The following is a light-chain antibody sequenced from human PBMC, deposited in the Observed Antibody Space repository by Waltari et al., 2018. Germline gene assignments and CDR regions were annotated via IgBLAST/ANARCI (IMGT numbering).Light chain of an antibody. CDR2: GAS. V-gene: IGKV3-15*01. CDR1: QSVSSN. Sequence: EIVMTQSPATLSVSPGERANLSCRASQSVSSNLAWYQQKPGQAPRLLIYGASTRATGIPARFSGSGSGTEFTLTISSLQSEDFAVYYCQQYNNWPRGFTFGPGTKVDIK. J-gene: IGKJ3*01. CDR3: QQYNNWPRGFT.